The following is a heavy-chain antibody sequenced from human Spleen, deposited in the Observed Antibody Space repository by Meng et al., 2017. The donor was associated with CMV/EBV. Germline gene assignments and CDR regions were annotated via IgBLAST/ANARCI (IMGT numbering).Heavy chain of an antibody. CDR3: ARVGRYSADFDY. CDR2: SYYGGGT. Sequence: SETLSLTCTVSGGSITNTTYYWGWIRQPPGKGLEYVGNSYYGGGTYYNPSLKSRVTISVDTSKNQFSLKLSSVTAADTAVYYCARVGRYSADFDYWGQGTLVTVSS. V-gene: IGHV4-39*07. CDR1: GGSITNTTYY. D-gene: IGHD5-18*01. J-gene: IGHJ4*02.